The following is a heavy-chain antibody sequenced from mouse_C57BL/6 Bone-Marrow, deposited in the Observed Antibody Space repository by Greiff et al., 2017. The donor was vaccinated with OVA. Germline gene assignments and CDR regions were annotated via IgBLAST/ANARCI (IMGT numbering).Heavy chain of an antibody. D-gene: IGHD6-2*01. CDR1: GFNIKDDY. Sequence: VQLQQSGAELVRPGASVKLSCTASGFNIKDDYMHWVKQRPEQGLEWIGWIDPENGDTEYASKFQGKATITADTSSNTAYLQLSSLTSEDTAVYYCTTCCLYPYYFDYWGQGTTLTVSS. V-gene: IGHV14-4*01. CDR3: TTCCLYPYYFDY. CDR2: IDPENGDT. J-gene: IGHJ2*01.